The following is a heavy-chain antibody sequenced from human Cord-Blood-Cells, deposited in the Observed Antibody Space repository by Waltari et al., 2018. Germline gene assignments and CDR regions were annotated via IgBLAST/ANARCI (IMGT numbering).Heavy chain of an antibody. CDR1: GYRLTSYW. CDR2: IYPGDSDT. V-gene: IGHV5-51*01. CDR3: ANWGSGADSAFDI. J-gene: IGHJ3*02. Sequence: EVQLVQSGAEVKKPGESLKISCKGLGYRLTSYWIGWLRPVPGKGLEWMGLIYPGDSDTRYSPSFQGQVTISADKSISTAYLQWSSLKASDTAMYYCANWGSGADSAFDIWGQGTMVTVSS. D-gene: IGHD7-27*01.